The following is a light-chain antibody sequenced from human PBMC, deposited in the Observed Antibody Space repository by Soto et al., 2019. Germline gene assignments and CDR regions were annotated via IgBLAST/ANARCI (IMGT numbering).Light chain of an antibody. Sequence: VVTQEPSLSVSPGRTVTLTCGLSSGSVSTSDYPSWYQQTPGQAPRTLIYNTNTRSSGVPDRFSGSILGNKAALTITGAQADDESDYYCVLYVGSGIVVFGGGTKLTVL. V-gene: IGLV8-61*01. CDR2: NTN. J-gene: IGLJ2*01. CDR1: SGSVSTSDY. CDR3: VLYVGSGIVV.